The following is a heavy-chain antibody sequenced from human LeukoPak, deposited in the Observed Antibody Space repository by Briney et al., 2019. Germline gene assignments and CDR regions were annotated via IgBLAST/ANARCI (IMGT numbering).Heavy chain of an antibody. Sequence: GASVKVSCKASGYTFTRYYMHWVRQAPGQGLEWMGWINPKSGGTNYAQKFQGRVTMTRDTSSSTAYMEMSRLRSDDTAVYYCARNLWFGESSDAFDIWGERTMVTVSS. CDR2: INPKSGGT. J-gene: IGHJ3*02. CDR3: ARNLWFGESSDAFDI. D-gene: IGHD3-10*01. V-gene: IGHV1-2*02. CDR1: GYTFTRYY.